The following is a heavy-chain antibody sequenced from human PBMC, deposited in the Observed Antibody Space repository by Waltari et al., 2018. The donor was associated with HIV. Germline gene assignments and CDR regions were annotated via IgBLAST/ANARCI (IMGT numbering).Heavy chain of an antibody. J-gene: IGHJ6*02. CDR2: IIPIFGTA. D-gene: IGHD2-15*01. CDR3: ARDTGLGYCSGGSCALYGMDV. CDR1: GGTFNNYA. Sequence: QVQLVQSGAEVKKPGSSVKVSCKASGGTFNNYAVSWVRQAPGQGLEWMGGIIPIFGTANNAQRFQGRVTFTADESTSTAYMELSSLRSEDTAVYYCARDTGLGYCSGGSCALYGMDVWGQGTTVTVSS. V-gene: IGHV1-69*01.